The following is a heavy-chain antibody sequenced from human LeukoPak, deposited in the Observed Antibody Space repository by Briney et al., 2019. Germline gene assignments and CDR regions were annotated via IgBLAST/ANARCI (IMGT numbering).Heavy chain of an antibody. D-gene: IGHD4-23*01. Sequence: GGSLRLSCAASGFTFSSYWMSGVRQAPGKGLEWVATIRQDGSQKYYVDSVKGRFTISRDNAKNSLYLQMNSLRAEDTAVYYCARESGSVTSEVDFDYWGQGTLVTVSS. CDR2: IRQDGSQK. V-gene: IGHV3-7*01. CDR3: ARESGSVTSEVDFDY. CDR1: GFTFSSYW. J-gene: IGHJ4*02.